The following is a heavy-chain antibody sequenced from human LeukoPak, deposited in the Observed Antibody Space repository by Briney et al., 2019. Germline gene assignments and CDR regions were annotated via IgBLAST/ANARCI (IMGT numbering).Heavy chain of an antibody. CDR2: IYYSGST. CDR1: GGSISSYY. D-gene: IGHD2/OR15-2a*01. Sequence: SETLSLTCTVSGGSISSYYWSWIRQPPGKGLEWIGYIYYSGSTNYNPSLKSRVTISVDTSKNQFSLKLSSVTAADTAVYYCARDFGPVGFYGMDVWGQGTTVTVSS. CDR3: ARDFGPVGFYGMDV. J-gene: IGHJ6*02. V-gene: IGHV4-59*08.